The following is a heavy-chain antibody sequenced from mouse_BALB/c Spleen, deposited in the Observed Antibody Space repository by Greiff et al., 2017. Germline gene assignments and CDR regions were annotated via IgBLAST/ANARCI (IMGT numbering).Heavy chain of an antibody. V-gene: IGHV5-9-1*01. CDR2: ISSGGRYT. CDR1: GFTFSSYA. J-gene: IGHJ4*01. D-gene: IGHD4-1*01. Sequence: MLVESGGGLVKPGGSLKLSCAASGFTFSSYAMSWVRQTPEKRLEWVATISSGGRYTYYPDSVKGRFTISRDNAKNTLYLQMSSLRSEDTAMYYCATLGMDYAMDYWGQGTSVTVSS. CDR3: ATLGMDYAMDY.